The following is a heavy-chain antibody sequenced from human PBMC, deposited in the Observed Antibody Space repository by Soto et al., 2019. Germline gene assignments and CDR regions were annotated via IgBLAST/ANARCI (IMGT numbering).Heavy chain of an antibody. V-gene: IGHV1-18*01. CDR3: GRRDYDILTGYYSGVDY. D-gene: IGHD3-9*01. J-gene: IGHJ4*02. CDR2: ISAYNGYT. CDR1: GYTSTNYG. Sequence: QVQPVQSGAEVKKPGASVKVSCKASGYTSTNYGISWVRQAPGQGLEWMGWISAYNGYTNYAQKLQGRITMTTDTSTNTVYMELRSLRSDDTAVYYWGRRDYDILTGYYSGVDYWGQGTLVTVSS.